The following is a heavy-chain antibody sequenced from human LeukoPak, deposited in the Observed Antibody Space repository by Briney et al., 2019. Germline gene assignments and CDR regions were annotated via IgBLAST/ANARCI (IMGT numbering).Heavy chain of an antibody. Sequence: KAGGSLRLSCAASGFTFSSYAMHWVCQAPGKGLEWVSYISERGGSTTYADSVKGRFTISRDTSLNTLYLQMNNLRAEDTAVYFCAKRGVVIRGILVIGYHQEAYHYDFWGQGVLVTVSS. D-gene: IGHD3-10*01. CDR1: GFTFSSYA. J-gene: IGHJ4*02. CDR2: ISERGGST. V-gene: IGHV3-23*01. CDR3: AKRGVVIRGILVIGYHQEAYHYDF.